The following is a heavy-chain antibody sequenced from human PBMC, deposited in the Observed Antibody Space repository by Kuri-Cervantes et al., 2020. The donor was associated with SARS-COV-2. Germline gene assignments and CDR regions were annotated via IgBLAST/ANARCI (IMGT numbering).Heavy chain of an antibody. CDR2: MNPNSGNT. J-gene: IGHJ6*03. Sequence: ASVKVSCKASGYTFTSYDINWVRQATGQGLEWMGWMNPNSGNTGYAQKFQGRVTITRNTSISTAYMELSSLRSEDTAVYYCAGGREEYSSSPDYYYHYMDVWGKGTTVTVSS. CDR1: GYTFTSYD. D-gene: IGHD6-6*01. V-gene: IGHV1-8*03. CDR3: AGGREEYSSSPDYYYHYMDV.